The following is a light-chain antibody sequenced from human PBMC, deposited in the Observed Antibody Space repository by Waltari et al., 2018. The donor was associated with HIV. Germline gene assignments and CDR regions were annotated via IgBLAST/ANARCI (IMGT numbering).Light chain of an antibody. CDR3: CSYADTYAWV. CDR2: YVR. J-gene: IGLJ3*02. CDR1: TSDVGGYDY. V-gene: IGLV2-11*01. Sequence: QSALTQPRSVSGSPGQSVTISCTGTTSDVGGYDYVSWFQRHPGKAPKLMIYYVRKRPSGVSDRFSGSKSGNTASLTISGLQAEDEADYFCCSYADTYAWVFGGGTKLTVL.